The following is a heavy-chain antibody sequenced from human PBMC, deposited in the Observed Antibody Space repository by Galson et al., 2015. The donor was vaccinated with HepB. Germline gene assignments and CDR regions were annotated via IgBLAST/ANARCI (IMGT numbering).Heavy chain of an antibody. CDR2: IWYDGSNK. CDR1: GFNFSNYG. CDR3: ARESPFSSDWPYWYFDL. J-gene: IGHJ2*01. Sequence: SLRLSCAASGFNFSNYGMHWVRQGPGKGLEWVAVIWYDGSNKYYADSVKGRFAISRDNSKNTLYLQMDSLRAEDTAVFYCARESPFSSDWPYWYFDLWGRGTLVTVSS. D-gene: IGHD6-19*01. V-gene: IGHV3-33*08.